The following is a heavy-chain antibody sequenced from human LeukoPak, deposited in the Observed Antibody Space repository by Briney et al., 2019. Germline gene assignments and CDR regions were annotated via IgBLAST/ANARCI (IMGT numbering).Heavy chain of an antibody. Sequence: ASVKVSCKASGYTFTSYGMSWVRQAPGQGLEWMGWISAYNGNTNYAQKLQGRVTMTTDTSTSTAYMELSSLRSEDTAVYYCARVFGYDSPDYWGQGTLVTVSS. J-gene: IGHJ4*02. D-gene: IGHD5-12*01. V-gene: IGHV1-18*01. CDR3: ARVFGYDSPDY. CDR2: ISAYNGNT. CDR1: GYTFTSYG.